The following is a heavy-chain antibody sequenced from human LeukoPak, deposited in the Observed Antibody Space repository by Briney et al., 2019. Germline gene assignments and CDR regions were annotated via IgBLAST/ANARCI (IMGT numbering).Heavy chain of an antibody. CDR1: GDSVSSDSAA. CDR2: TFYRSKWYN. CDR3: ARSVNNWFDP. J-gene: IGHJ5*02. V-gene: IGHV6-1*01. Sequence: SQTLSLTCAISGDSVSSDSAAWYWIRQSPSRGLEWLGRTFYRSKWYNDYAVSVKSRITINPDTSKNQFSLQLNSVTPEDTAVYYCARSVNNWFDPWGQGTLVTVSS. D-gene: IGHD2-8*01.